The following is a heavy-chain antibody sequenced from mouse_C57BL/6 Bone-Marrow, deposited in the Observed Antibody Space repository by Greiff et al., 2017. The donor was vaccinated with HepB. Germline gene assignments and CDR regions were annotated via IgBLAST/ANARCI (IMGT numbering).Heavy chain of an antibody. J-gene: IGHJ2*01. V-gene: IGHV1-26*01. CDR2: INPNNGGT. CDR3: ASWEDY. D-gene: IGHD4-1*01. CDR1: GYTFTDYY. Sequence: EVQLQQSGPELVKPGASVKISCKASGYTFTDYYMNWVKQSHGKSLEWIGDINPNNGGTSYNQKFKGKATLTVDKSSSTAYMELRSLTSEDSAVYYCASWEDYWGQGTTLTVSS.